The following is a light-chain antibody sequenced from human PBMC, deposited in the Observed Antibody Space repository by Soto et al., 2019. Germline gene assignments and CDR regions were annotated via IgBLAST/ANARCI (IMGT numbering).Light chain of an antibody. Sequence: AIRMTQSPSSLSASTGDRVTITCRASQGISSYLAWYQQKTGKAPRLLIYAASTLQSGVPSRFSGSGSGTELNLTISSLQPDDFATYYCQHYNSYSEALGQGTKVDIK. V-gene: IGKV1-8*01. CDR3: QHYNSYSEA. J-gene: IGKJ1*01. CDR2: AAS. CDR1: QGISSY.